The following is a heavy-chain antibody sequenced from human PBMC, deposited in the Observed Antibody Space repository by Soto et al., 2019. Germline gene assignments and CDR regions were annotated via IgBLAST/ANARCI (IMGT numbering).Heavy chain of an antibody. CDR2: IYYSGST. D-gene: IGHD6-6*01. Sequence: QVQLQESGPGLVKPSQTLSLTCTVSGGSISSGDYYWSWIRQPPGKGLEWIGYIYYSGSTYYDPPLQSRVTISVDTSKNPFSLLLSTVPAAATAVYPRAREHTSSSHSDYWGQGTLVTVSP. J-gene: IGHJ4*02. CDR3: AREHTSSSHSDY. V-gene: IGHV4-30-4*01. CDR1: GGSISSGDYY.